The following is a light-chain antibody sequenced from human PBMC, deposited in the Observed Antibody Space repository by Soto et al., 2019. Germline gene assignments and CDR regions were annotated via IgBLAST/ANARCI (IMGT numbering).Light chain of an antibody. Sequence: EVVLTQSPDTLSLSPGERATLSCRTSQTVSNKYLTWYQQKPGQPPRLLTYGASSRATGVPGRFSGSGSGTDFTLTISRLEPEDFGMYYCQHYGASRWTFGQGTKVEIK. CDR3: QHYGASRWT. V-gene: IGKV3-20*01. J-gene: IGKJ1*01. CDR2: GAS. CDR1: QTVSNKY.